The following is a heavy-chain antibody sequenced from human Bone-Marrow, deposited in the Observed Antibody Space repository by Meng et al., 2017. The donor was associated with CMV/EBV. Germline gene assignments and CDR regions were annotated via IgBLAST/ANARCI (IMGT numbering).Heavy chain of an antibody. D-gene: IGHD3-22*01. J-gene: IGHJ6*02. CDR3: ARDRQTYYYDSSGYPVYYYYGMDV. CDR1: GFTFSSYA. Sequence: GGSLRLSCAASGFTFSSYAMSWVRQAPGKGLEWVSAISGSGGSTYYADSVKGRFTISRDNSKNTLYLQMNSLRAEDTAVYYCARDRQTYYYDSSGYPVYYYYGMDVWGQGTTVTVSS. CDR2: ISGSGGST. V-gene: IGHV3-23*01.